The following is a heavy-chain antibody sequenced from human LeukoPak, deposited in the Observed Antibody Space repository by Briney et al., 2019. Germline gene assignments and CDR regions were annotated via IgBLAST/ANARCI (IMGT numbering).Heavy chain of an antibody. V-gene: IGHV4-38-2*02. J-gene: IGHJ4*02. CDR3: AGEDYGGD. Sequence: PSETLSLTCTVSGYSISSGYYWGWIRQPPGKGLEWVGSIYHSGSIYYNPSLKSRVTISVDTSKNQLSLKLSSVTAADTAVYYCAGEDYGGDWGQGTLVTVSS. CDR1: GYSISSGYY. CDR2: IYHSGSI. D-gene: IGHD4-23*01.